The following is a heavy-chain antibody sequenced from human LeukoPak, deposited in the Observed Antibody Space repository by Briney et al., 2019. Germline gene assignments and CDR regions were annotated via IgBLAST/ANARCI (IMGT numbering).Heavy chain of an antibody. V-gene: IGHV3-53*01. CDR2: IYSGGST. D-gene: IGHD3-3*01. J-gene: IGHJ3*02. CDR3: ARSSPHGYDFRFDNAFDI. CDR1: GFTVSSNY. Sequence: PGGSLRLSCAASGFTVSSNYMSWVRQAPGKGLEWVSVIYSGGSTYYADSVKGRFTISRDNSKNTLYLQMNSLRAEDTAVYYCARSSPHGYDFRFDNAFDIWGQGTMVTVSS.